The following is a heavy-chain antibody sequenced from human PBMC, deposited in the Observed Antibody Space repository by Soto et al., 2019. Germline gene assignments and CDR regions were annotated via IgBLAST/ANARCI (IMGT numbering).Heavy chain of an antibody. V-gene: IGHV3-30*18. D-gene: IGHD6-19*01. CDR3: AKATSGWYVGFDY. Sequence: GGSLRLAGAASGFTFSDYGVHWVRQAPGKGLEWVAIISYDGNTKYYADSVKGRFTIYRDNSKNTLYLQMNSLRAEDTAVYYCAKATSGWYVGFDYWGRGSLVTVSS. CDR1: GFTFSDYG. CDR2: ISYDGNTK. J-gene: IGHJ4*02.